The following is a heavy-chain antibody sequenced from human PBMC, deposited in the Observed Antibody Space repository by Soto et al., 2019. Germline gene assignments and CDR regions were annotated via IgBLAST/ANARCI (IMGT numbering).Heavy chain of an antibody. J-gene: IGHJ4*02. CDR3: ARDSAAGRGLDY. CDR2: IWYDGSHE. CDR1: GFTFSHFG. V-gene: IGHV3-33*01. Sequence: PGGSLRLSCAASGFTFSHFGMHWVRQAPGKGLESVAIIWYDGSHEYYADSVKGRFTISRDNSKNTLSLQMNSLTAEDTALYYCARDSAAGRGLDYWGQGTLVTVSS. D-gene: IGHD6-19*01.